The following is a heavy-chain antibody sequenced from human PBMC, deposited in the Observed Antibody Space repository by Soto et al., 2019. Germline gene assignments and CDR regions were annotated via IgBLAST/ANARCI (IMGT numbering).Heavy chain of an antibody. Sequence: LSLTCTVSGGSISSGDYYWSWIRQPPGKGLEWIGYIYYSGSTYYNPSLKSRVTISVDTSKNQFSLKLSSVTAADTAVYYCARDRARDTAMVTWNYYYGMDVWGQGTTVTVSS. V-gene: IGHV4-30-4*01. D-gene: IGHD5-18*01. CDR1: GGSISSGDYY. CDR2: IYYSGST. CDR3: ARDRARDTAMVTWNYYYGMDV. J-gene: IGHJ6*02.